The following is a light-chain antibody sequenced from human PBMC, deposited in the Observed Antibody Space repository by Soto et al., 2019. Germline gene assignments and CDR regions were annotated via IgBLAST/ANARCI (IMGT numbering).Light chain of an antibody. Sequence: QSALTQPPSVSGSPGQSVTISCTGTSSDVGGYNFVSWYQQHPGKAPKFMIYEVSKRPSGVPDRFSGSKSGNTASLTVSGLQAEDEADYYCSSYAGGIKWVFGGGTKLTVL. J-gene: IGLJ3*02. V-gene: IGLV2-8*01. CDR1: SSDVGGYNF. CDR3: SSYAGGIKWV. CDR2: EVS.